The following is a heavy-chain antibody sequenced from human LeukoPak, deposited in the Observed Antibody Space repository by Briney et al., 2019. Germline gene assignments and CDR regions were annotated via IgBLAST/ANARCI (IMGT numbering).Heavy chain of an antibody. D-gene: IGHD2-2*01. CDR2: IKEDGTEQ. V-gene: IGHV3-7*01. Sequence: GGSLRPSCAASGFTFNSYWMSWVRQAPGKGLEWVANIKEDGTEQYYVDSVKGRFTISRDNAKNSLYLQMNSLRAEDMAVYYCARDAFPLCTSTSCPSVYWGRGTQVTVSS. J-gene: IGHJ4*02. CDR1: GFTFNSYW. CDR3: ARDAFPLCTSTSCPSVY.